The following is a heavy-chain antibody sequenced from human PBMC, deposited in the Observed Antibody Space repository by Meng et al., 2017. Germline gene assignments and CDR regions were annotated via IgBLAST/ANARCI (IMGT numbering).Heavy chain of an antibody. Sequence: VQPVQAGAEVKKPGASVQVSCKASGYTFTSYDINWVRQATGQGLEWMGWMNPNSGNTGYAQKFQGRVTITRNTSISTAYMELSSLRSEDTAVYYCARGYYGSGLFDPWGQGTLVTVSS. V-gene: IGHV1-8*03. CDR1: GYTFTSYD. D-gene: IGHD3-10*01. CDR2: MNPNSGNT. J-gene: IGHJ5*02. CDR3: ARGYYGSGLFDP.